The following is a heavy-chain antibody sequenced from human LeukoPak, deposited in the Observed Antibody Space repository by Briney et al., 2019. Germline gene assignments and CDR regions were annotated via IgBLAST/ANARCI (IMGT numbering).Heavy chain of an antibody. V-gene: IGHV4-39*01. Sequence: PSETLSLTCTVSGGSISSSSYYWGWIRQPPGKGLEWIGSISYNGSTYYNPSLKSRVTISVDTSKNQFSLKLSSVTAADTAVYYCARHVIIHWFDPWGQGTLVTVSS. CDR3: ARHVIIHWFDP. CDR1: GGSISSSSYY. J-gene: IGHJ5*02. D-gene: IGHD3-3*01. CDR2: ISYNGST.